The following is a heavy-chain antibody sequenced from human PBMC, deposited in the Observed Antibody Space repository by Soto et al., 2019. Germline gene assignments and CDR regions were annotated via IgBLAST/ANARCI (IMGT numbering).Heavy chain of an antibody. CDR2: INPSGGST. D-gene: IGHD6-19*01. V-gene: IGHV1-46*03. CDR1: GYTFTSYY. J-gene: IGHJ3*02. CDR3: ASTLLTPCIAVAGDDAFDI. Sequence: QVQLVQSGAEVKKPGASVKVSCKASGYTFTSYYMHWVRQAPGQGLEWMGIINPSGGSTSYAQKFQGRGTMTRDTSTSTVYMELSSLRSEDTAVYYCASTLLTPCIAVAGDDAFDIWGQGTMVTVSS.